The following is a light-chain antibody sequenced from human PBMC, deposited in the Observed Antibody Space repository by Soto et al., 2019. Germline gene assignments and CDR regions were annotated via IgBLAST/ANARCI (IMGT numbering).Light chain of an antibody. CDR2: DAS. CDR1: QSISSW. J-gene: IGKJ3*01. CDR3: LQYGRSPT. V-gene: IGKV1-5*01. Sequence: DIQMTQSPSTLSASVGDRVTITCRASQSISSWLAWYQQKPGKAPKLLIYDASSLESGVPSRFSGSGSGTDFTLTINRVEPEDSAVYYCLQYGRSPTFGPGTKVDI.